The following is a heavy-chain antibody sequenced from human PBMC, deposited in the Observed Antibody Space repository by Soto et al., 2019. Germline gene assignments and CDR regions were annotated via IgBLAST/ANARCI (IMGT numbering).Heavy chain of an antibody. J-gene: IGHJ5*02. CDR1: GGTFSSYT. Sequence: ASVKVSCKASGGTFSSYTISWVRQAPGQGLEWMGRIIPILGIANYAQRFQGRVTITADKSTSTAYMELSSLRSEDTAVYYCASDWGVDSGYDYSLWFDPWGQGTLVPVSS. V-gene: IGHV1-69*02. D-gene: IGHD5-12*01. CDR2: IIPILGIA. CDR3: ASDWGVDSGYDYSLWFDP.